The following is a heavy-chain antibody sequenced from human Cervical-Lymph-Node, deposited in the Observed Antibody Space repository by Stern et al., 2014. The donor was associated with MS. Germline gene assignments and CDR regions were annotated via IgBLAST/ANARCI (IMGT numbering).Heavy chain of an antibody. V-gene: IGHV1-46*01. CDR2: INPHDGDT. Sequence: VQLVQSGADVKRSGASVTLSCKASGYSFTDYHIQWVRLAPGHGLEWMGMINPHDGDTGYAQKFQGRVTMTRDTATNTAYMQLSSLRSDDTAVYFCARWGLDKPLDYSGQGTLVTVSS. CDR1: GYSFTDYH. CDR3: ARWGLDKPLDY. D-gene: IGHD3/OR15-3a*01. J-gene: IGHJ4*02.